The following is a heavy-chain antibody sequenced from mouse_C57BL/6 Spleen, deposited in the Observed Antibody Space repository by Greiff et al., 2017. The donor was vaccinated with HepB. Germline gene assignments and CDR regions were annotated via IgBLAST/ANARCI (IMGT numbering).Heavy chain of an antibody. J-gene: IGHJ2*01. CDR3: ARFPLYGRETDYFDY. V-gene: IGHV1-42*01. Sequence: EVQLQQSGPELVKPGASVKISCKASGYSFTGYYMNWVKQSPEKSLEWIGEINPSTGGTTYNQKFKAKATLTVDKSSSTAYMQLKSLTSEDSAVYYCARFPLYGRETDYFDYWGQGTTLTVSS. D-gene: IGHD2-1*01. CDR1: GYSFTGYY. CDR2: INPSTGGT.